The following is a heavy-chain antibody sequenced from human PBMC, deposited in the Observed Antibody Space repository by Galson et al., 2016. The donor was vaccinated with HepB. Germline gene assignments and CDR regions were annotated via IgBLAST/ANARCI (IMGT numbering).Heavy chain of an antibody. J-gene: IGHJ3*02. CDR2: ISYDGRDK. V-gene: IGHV3-30-3*01. D-gene: IGHD4-17*01. Sequence: SLRLSCAASGFTFSSYAMHWVRQAPGKGLEWVAAISYDGRDKYYADSVKGRFTISRDNSRNMVYLEMNSLRPEDTAVYYCARDPYGDNDAFDIWGQGTMVSVSS. CDR3: ARDPYGDNDAFDI. CDR1: GFTFSSYA.